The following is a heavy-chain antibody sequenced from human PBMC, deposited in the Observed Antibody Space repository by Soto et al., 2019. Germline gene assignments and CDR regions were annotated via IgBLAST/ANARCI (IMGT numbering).Heavy chain of an antibody. Sequence: EVQVVESGGGSVQPGRSLRVSCSAAVFTIGDYHMSWFRRAPGKGLEWVGYIRGKGYGGATEYAASVKDRFIISRDDSENIAYLQMNSLKTEDTAVYYCARGDWQYYFDYWGQGALVTVSS. CDR3: ARGDWQYYFDY. J-gene: IGHJ4*02. CDR2: IRGKGYGGAT. V-gene: IGHV3-49*03. D-gene: IGHD3-9*01. CDR1: VFTIGDYH.